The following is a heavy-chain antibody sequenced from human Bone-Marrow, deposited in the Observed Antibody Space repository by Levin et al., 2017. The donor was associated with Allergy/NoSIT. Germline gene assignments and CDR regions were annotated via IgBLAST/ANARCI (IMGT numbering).Heavy chain of an antibody. J-gene: IGHJ4*02. Sequence: GGSLRLSCAASGFTFTEYWMSWVRQAPGKGLEWVANIKQDESEKHYLGSVKGRFTISKDNARNSLYLQMNSLGVEDTAVYYCAREKTVTAYNFDYWGQGILVTVSS. D-gene: IGHD2-21*02. V-gene: IGHV3-7*01. CDR3: AREKTVTAYNFDY. CDR1: GFTFTEYW. CDR2: IKQDESEK.